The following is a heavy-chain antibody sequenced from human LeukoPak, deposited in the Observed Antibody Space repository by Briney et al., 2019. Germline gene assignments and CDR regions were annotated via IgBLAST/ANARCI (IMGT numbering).Heavy chain of an antibody. D-gene: IGHD2-8*01. CDR3: ARDPSSEDIVLIRDPAGY. J-gene: IGHJ4*02. CDR1: GFTFSSYS. CDR2: ISSSSSYI. V-gene: IGHV3-21*01. Sequence: GGSLRLSCAASGFTFSSYSMNWVRQAPGKGLEWVSSISSSSSYIYYADSVKDRFTISRDNAKNSLYLQMNSLRAEDTAVYYCARDPSSEDIVLIRDPAGYWGQGTLVTVSS.